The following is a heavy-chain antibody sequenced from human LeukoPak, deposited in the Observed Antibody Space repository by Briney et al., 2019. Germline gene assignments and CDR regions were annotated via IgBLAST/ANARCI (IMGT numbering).Heavy chain of an antibody. CDR3: TRVYYGSGRFYYYMDV. V-gene: IGHV3-49*04. CDR1: GFTFGDYA. J-gene: IGHJ6*03. D-gene: IGHD3-10*01. CDR2: IRSKAYGGTT. Sequence: GRSLRLSCTASGFTFGDYAMSWVRQAPGKGLEWVGFIRSKAYGGTTEYAASVKGRFTISRDDSKSIAYLQMNSLKTEDTAVYCCTRVYYGSGRFYYYMDVWGKGTTVTVSS.